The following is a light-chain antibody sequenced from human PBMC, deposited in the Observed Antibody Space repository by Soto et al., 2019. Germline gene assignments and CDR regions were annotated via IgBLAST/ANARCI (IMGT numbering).Light chain of an antibody. Sequence: DIQLTQSPSFLSASVGDRVTITCRASQGISSYLAWYQQKPGKAPKVLIYAASTSQSGVPLRFSGSGSGTDFTLTISSLQPEDCATYYCQQLNSYPLTFGGGTKVEIK. CDR3: QQLNSYPLT. V-gene: IGKV1-9*01. J-gene: IGKJ4*01. CDR1: QGISSY. CDR2: AAS.